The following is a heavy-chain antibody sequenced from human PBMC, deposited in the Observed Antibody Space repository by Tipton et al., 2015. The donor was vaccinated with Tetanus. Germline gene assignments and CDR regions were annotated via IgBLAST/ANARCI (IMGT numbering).Heavy chain of an antibody. V-gene: IGHV3-23*01. J-gene: IGHJ1*01. Sequence: SLRLSCVASGFTFSTFAMTWFRQAPGKGLEWVSTISADGITTYRSDSVKGRFTISRDNLKNTLFLEMSRLGAGDTALYFCAKNRGSTSWYSGSEYLPHWGRGTLVTVSS. D-gene: IGHD1-26*01. CDR3: AKNRGSTSWYSGSEYLPH. CDR1: GFTFSTFA. CDR2: ISADGITT.